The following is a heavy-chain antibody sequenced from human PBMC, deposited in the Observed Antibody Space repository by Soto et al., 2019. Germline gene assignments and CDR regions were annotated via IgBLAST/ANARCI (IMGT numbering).Heavy chain of an antibody. V-gene: IGHV3-48*01. J-gene: IGHJ4*02. CDR3: ARAVGGRFY. D-gene: IGHD1-26*01. Sequence: PGGSLRLSCAASGFIFYTHSMNWVRQAPGKGLEWISYISGSSNEIYYADSVKGRFTISRDNAKNSLYLQMNSLRVEDTAVYYCARAVGGRFYWGQGTQVTVSS. CDR1: GFIFYTHS. CDR2: ISGSSNEI.